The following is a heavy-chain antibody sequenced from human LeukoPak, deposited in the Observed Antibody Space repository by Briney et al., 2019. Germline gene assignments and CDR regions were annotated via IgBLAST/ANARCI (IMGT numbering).Heavy chain of an antibody. Sequence: GGALTLSCAASEFTFSGQQMSWVRQAPGRGAEGVVKIIKDRSEEYYLDSVKGRFISSSDNSKNSLYLKMNSLRVEDTAVYYCARDWRQDNAFDLWGRGTMVTVSS. V-gene: IGHV3-7*01. CDR1: EFTFSGQQ. D-gene: IGHD2-15*01. CDR2: IIKDRSEE. CDR3: ARDWRQDNAFDL. J-gene: IGHJ3*01.